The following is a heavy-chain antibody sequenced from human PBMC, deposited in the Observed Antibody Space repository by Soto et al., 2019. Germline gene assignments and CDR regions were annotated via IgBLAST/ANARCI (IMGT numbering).Heavy chain of an antibody. CDR2: IHHRGNT. CDR3: ARDDFDSGGYSIDY. CDR1: GYSISRGYY. J-gene: IGHJ4*02. V-gene: IGHV4-38-2*02. Sequence: WETLSLTCVVSGYSISRGYYWGWIRQPPGKGLEWIGSIHHRGNTYYNPSLKRRVTISLDTSKNQFSLKLNSVTAADTAVYFCARDDFDSGGYSIDYWGQGTLVTVSS. D-gene: IGHD3-22*01.